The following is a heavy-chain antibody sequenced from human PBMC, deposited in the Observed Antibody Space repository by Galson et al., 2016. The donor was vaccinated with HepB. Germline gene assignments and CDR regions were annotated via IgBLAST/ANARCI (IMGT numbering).Heavy chain of an antibody. Sequence: SLRLSCAASGFTSSNYDMSWVRQAPGKGLQWVSVVRASGNGGSTHNADSVKGRFTISRDTSKNTLYLQMNSLRAEDTAVYYCAILGMYYRDTSDYFTEDFWGQGTLVTVSS. J-gene: IGHJ4*02. D-gene: IGHD3-22*01. CDR1: GFTSSNYD. V-gene: IGHV3-23*01. CDR3: AILGMYYRDTSDYFTEDF. CDR2: VRASGNGGST.